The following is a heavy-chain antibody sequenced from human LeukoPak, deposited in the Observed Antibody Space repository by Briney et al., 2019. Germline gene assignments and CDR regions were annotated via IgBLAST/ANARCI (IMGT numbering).Heavy chain of an antibody. D-gene: IGHD4-17*01. J-gene: IGHJ4*02. CDR1: GFTFSSYA. V-gene: IGHV3-23*01. CDR2: ISGSGGST. CDR3: ALLYGDWYFDY. Sequence: GGSLRLSCAASGFTFSSYAMSWVRQAPGKGRRWVSAISGSGGSTYYADSVRGRFTISRDNSKNTLYLQMNSLRAEDTAVYYCALLYGDWYFDYWGQGTLVTVSS.